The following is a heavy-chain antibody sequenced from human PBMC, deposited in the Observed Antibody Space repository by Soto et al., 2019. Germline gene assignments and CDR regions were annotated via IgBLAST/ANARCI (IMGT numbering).Heavy chain of an antibody. J-gene: IGHJ3*02. D-gene: IGHD3-22*01. CDR3: ARDSPDSSGLDGAFDI. Sequence: SETLSLTCTVSGGSISSYYWSWIRQPPGKGLEWIGYIYYSGSTNYNPSLKSRVTISVDTSKNQFSLKLSSVTAADTAFYYCARDSPDSSGLDGAFDIWGQGTMVTVSS. CDR2: IYYSGST. V-gene: IGHV4-59*01. CDR1: GGSISSYY.